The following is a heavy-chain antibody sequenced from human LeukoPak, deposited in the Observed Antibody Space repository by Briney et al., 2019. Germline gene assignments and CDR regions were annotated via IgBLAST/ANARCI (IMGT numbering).Heavy chain of an antibody. CDR2: IIPIFGTA. V-gene: IGHV1-69*06. Sequence: SVKVSCKASGGTFSSYAISWVRQAPGEGLEWMGGIIPIFGTANYAQKFQGRVTITADKSTSTAYMELSSLRSEDTAVYYCARDITMVRGVNVGGIWGQGTMVTVSS. CDR3: ARDITMVRGVNVGGI. D-gene: IGHD3-10*01. J-gene: IGHJ3*02. CDR1: GGTFSSYA.